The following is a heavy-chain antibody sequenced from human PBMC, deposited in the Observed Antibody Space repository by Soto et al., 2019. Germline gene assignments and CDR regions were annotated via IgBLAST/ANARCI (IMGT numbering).Heavy chain of an antibody. CDR2: IYHSGST. J-gene: IGHJ3*02. V-gene: IGHV4-4*02. CDR1: SGSISSSNW. D-gene: IGHD1-1*01. CDR3: ARSYNYNWNDELGHDAFDI. Sequence: SETLSLTCAVSSGSISSSNWWSWVRQPPGKGLEWIGEIYHSGSTNYNPSLKSRVTISVDKSKNQFSLKLSSVTAADTAVYYCARSYNYNWNDELGHDAFDIWGQGTMVTVSS.